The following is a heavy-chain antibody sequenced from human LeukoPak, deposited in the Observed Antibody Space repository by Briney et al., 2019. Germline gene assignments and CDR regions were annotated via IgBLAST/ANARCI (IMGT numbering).Heavy chain of an antibody. Sequence: QTGGSLRLSCAASGFTVSSNYMSWVRQAPGKGLEWVSVIYSGGSTYYADSVKGRFTISRDNSKNTLYLQMNSLRSEDTAVYYCARAPVRGVIGYWGQGTLVTVSS. CDR1: GFTVSSNY. V-gene: IGHV3-53*05. J-gene: IGHJ4*02. CDR3: ARAPVRGVIGY. D-gene: IGHD3-10*02. CDR2: IYSGGST.